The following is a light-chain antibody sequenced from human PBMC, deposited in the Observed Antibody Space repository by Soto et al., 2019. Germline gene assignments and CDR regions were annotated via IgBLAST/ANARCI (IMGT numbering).Light chain of an antibody. CDR1: SSDVGGYNY. Sequence: QSVLTQPASVSGAPGQPITISCTGNSSDVGGYNYVSWYQQHPGKAPKLMIYDVSNRPSGVSNRFSGSKSGNTASLTISGLQAEDEADYYCSSYTSSSPLVFGTGTKVTVL. CDR2: DVS. V-gene: IGLV2-14*01. J-gene: IGLJ1*01. CDR3: SSYTSSSPLV.